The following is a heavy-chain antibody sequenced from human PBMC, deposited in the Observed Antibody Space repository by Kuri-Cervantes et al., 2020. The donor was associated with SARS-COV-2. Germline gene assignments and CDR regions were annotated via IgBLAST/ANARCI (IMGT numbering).Heavy chain of an antibody. J-gene: IGHJ6*02. D-gene: IGHD4-11*01. V-gene: IGHV1-69*10. CDR1: GGTFSSYA. Sequence: SVKVSCKASGGTFSSYAISWVRQAPGQGLEWMGGIIPIFGIANYAQKFQGRVTITADKSTSTAYMELSSLRSEDTAVYYCARGNYSNYVDYYYGTDVWGQGATVTVSS. CDR2: IIPIFGIA. CDR3: ARGNYSNYVDYYYGTDV.